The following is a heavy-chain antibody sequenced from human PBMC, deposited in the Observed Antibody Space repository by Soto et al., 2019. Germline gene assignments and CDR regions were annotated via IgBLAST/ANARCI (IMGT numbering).Heavy chain of an antibody. J-gene: IGHJ6*02. Sequence: SVKVSCKASGGTFSSYAISWVRQAPGQGLEWMGGIIPIFGTANYAQKFQGRVTITADKSTSTAYMELSSLRSEDTAVYYCARDMRMATTDYYYYGMDVWGQGTTVTSP. CDR2: IIPIFGTA. CDR3: ARDMRMATTDYYYYGMDV. CDR1: GGTFSSYA. V-gene: IGHV1-69*06. D-gene: IGHD5-12*01.